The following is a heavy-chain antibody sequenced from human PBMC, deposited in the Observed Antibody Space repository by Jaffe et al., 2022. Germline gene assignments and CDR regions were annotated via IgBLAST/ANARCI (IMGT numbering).Heavy chain of an antibody. V-gene: IGHV1-2*02. J-gene: IGHJ4*02. Sequence: QVQLVQSGAEVKKPGASVKVSCKASGYTFTGYYMHWVRQAPGQGLEWMGWINPNSGGTNYAQKFQGRVTMTRDTSISTAYMELSRLRSDDTAVYYCARVAQPMVVTAPSCYFDYWGQGTLVTVSS. D-gene: IGHD2-21*02. CDR3: ARVAQPMVVTAPSCYFDY. CDR1: GYTFTGYY. CDR2: INPNSGGT.